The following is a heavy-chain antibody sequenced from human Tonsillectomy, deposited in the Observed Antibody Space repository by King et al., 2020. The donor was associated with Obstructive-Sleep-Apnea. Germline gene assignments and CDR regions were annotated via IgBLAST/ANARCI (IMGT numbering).Heavy chain of an antibody. V-gene: IGHV4-39*07. CDR2: IYYSGST. D-gene: IGHD6-19*01. CDR3: ARGSGSGWYEHAFDI. CDR1: GGSISSSSYY. Sequence: QLQGSGPGLVKPSETLSLTCTVSGGSISSSSYYWGWIRQPPGKGLEWIGSIYYSGSTYYNPSLKSRVTISVDTSKNQFSLKLSSVTAADTAVYYCARGSGSGWYEHAFDIWGQGTMVTVSS. J-gene: IGHJ3*02.